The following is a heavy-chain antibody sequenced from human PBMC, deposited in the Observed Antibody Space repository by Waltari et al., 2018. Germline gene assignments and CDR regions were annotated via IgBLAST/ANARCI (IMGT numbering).Heavy chain of an antibody. CDR1: DGPITDYH. Sequence: QVQLQESGPGLVKPSETLSLTCSVSDGPITDYHWSWIRQPPGKALEWIGYSENSGNTNDNPSLMSRVTMSRDTSKNQVSLKVNSVTAADTAVYYCARHLGWGNYFYMDVWGKGSTVIVSS. CDR2: SENSGNT. J-gene: IGHJ6*03. D-gene: IGHD6-19*01. CDR3: ARHLGWGNYFYMDV. V-gene: IGHV4-59*01.